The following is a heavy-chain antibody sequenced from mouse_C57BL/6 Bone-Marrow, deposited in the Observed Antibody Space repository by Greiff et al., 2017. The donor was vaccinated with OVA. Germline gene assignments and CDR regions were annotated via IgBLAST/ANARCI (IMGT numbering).Heavy chain of an antibody. Sequence: QVQLQQSGPELVKPGASVKISCKASGYAFSSSWMNWVKQRPGKGLEWIGRIYPGDGDTNYNGKFKGKATLTADKSSSTAYMQLSSLTSEDSAVYFCAPAAQATCLNYWGQGTTLTVSS. CDR2: IYPGDGDT. V-gene: IGHV1-82*01. J-gene: IGHJ2*01. D-gene: IGHD3-2*02. CDR3: APAAQATCLNY. CDR1: GYAFSSSW.